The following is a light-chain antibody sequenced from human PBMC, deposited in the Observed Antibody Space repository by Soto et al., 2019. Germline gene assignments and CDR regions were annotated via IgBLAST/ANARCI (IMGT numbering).Light chain of an antibody. Sequence: QSVLTQPPSASGTPGQTVTITCSGSSSNIGSDYVFWYQQLPGTAPRLLIYRDIQRPSGVPDRFSGSKSGSSGSLAVSVLRSEDEAVYYCATWDGGLRGVVFGGGTKVTVL. CDR1: SSNIGSDY. V-gene: IGLV1-47*01. J-gene: IGLJ2*01. CDR2: RDI. CDR3: ATWDGGLRGVV.